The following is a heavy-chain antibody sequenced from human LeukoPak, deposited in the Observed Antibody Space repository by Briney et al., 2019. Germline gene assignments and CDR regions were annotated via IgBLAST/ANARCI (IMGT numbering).Heavy chain of an antibody. Sequence: GGSLRLSCAASGFTFSSYSMNWVRQAPGKGLEWVSSISSSSSYINYADSVKGRFTISRDNAENSLYLQMNSLTIEDTAIYYCATDIRAVGDSRYFDYWGQGALVTVSS. CDR2: ISSSSSYI. CDR1: GFTFSSYS. D-gene: IGHD1-26*01. V-gene: IGHV3-21*04. J-gene: IGHJ4*02. CDR3: ATDIRAVGDSRYFDY.